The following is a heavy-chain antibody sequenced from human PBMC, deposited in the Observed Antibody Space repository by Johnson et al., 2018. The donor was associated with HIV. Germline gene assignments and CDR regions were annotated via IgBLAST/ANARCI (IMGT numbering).Heavy chain of an antibody. CDR3: ARDVGLLAYCGGACADAFDI. Sequence: VQLVESGGGLVKPGGSLRLSCAASGFTFSDYYMSWIRQAPGKGLEWVSYISSSGSTIYYADSVKGRFTISRDNAKNSLYLQMNSLRAEDTAVYYCARDVGLLAYCGGACADAFDIWGQGTMVTVSS. CDR1: GFTFSDYY. CDR2: ISSSGSTI. V-gene: IGHV3-11*04. J-gene: IGHJ3*02. D-gene: IGHD2-21*01.